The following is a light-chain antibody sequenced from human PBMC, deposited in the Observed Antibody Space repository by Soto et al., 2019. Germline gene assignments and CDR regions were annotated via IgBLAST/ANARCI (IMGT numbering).Light chain of an antibody. CDR3: SSYTSSSPYV. CDR2: EVS. CDR1: SSDVGGYNY. Sequence: QSALTQPASVSGSPGQSITISCTGTSSDVGGYNYVSWYQQHPGKAPKLMIYEVSNRPSGVSNRCSGSKSGNTASLTISGLQAEDGADYYCSSYTSSSPYVFGTGTKVTV. V-gene: IGLV2-14*01. J-gene: IGLJ1*01.